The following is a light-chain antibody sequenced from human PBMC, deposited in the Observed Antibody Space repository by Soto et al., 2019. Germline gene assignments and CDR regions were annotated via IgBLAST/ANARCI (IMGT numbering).Light chain of an antibody. V-gene: IGKV1-5*01. CDR2: DAS. Sequence: DIQMTQSPSTLSASVGDRVTITCRASQSISNRLAWYQQKPGKAPKVLIYDASSLQSGVPSRFSGSGSGTEFTLTISSLQPEDFATYYCLQHNSYPALTFGGGTKVDIK. CDR3: LQHNSYPALT. CDR1: QSISNR. J-gene: IGKJ4*01.